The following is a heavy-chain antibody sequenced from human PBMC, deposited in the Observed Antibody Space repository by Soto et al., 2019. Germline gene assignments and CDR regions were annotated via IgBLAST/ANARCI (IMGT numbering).Heavy chain of an antibody. CDR2: INAGNGNT. J-gene: IGHJ5*02. D-gene: IGHD3-22*01. CDR1: GYTFTSYA. CDR3: GGFTQNYYESSGYFAP. Sequence: ASVKVSCKASGYTFTSYAMHWVRQAPGQRLEWMGWINAGNGNTKYSQKFQGRVTITRDTSASTAYMELSSLRSEDTAVYYCGGFTQNYYESSGYFAPWGQGPRVTVSS. V-gene: IGHV1-3*01.